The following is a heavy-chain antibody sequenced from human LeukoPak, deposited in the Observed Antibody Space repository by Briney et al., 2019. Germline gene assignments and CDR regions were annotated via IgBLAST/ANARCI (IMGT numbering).Heavy chain of an antibody. J-gene: IGHJ5*02. CDR3: ARDAYPGIAAAGP. Sequence: PGGSLRLSCAASGFTFSSYGIHWVRQAPGKGLEWVAVISYDGSNKYYADSVKGRFTISRDNAKNSLYLQMNSLRAEDTAVYYCARDAYPGIAAAGPWGQGTLVTVSS. CDR1: GFTFSSYG. CDR2: ISYDGSNK. V-gene: IGHV3-30*03. D-gene: IGHD6-13*01.